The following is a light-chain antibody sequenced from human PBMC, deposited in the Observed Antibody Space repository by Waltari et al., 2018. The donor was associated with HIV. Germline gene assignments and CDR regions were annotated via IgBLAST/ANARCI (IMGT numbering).Light chain of an antibody. Sequence: DIVMTQTPLPLSVTPGQPASISSMSSHILLHSDGKTYLSWYLQKPSHPPQLLIYEVSNRVAGGPDRFSGSGSGTDFTLKISRLEAEDVGVYYCMQSIQLPRTFGQGTKVEIK. V-gene: IGKV2D-29*01. CDR2: EVS. CDR1: HILLHSDGKTY. J-gene: IGKJ1*01. CDR3: MQSIQLPRT.